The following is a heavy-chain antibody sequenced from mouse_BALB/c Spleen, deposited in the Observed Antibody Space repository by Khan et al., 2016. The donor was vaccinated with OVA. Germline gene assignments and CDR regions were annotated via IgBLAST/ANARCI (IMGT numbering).Heavy chain of an antibody. Sequence: DLIKPGASVKLSCKASGYTFTSYWINWIKQRPGQGLEWIGRIAPGSGTTYYNEMFKGKATLTVDTSSSTAYIQLSSLSSEDSAVYFCARSMVDKVPLDCWGQGTTLTVSS. D-gene: IGHD2-2*01. J-gene: IGHJ2*01. CDR3: ARSMVDKVPLDC. CDR2: IAPGSGTT. CDR1: GYTFTSYW. V-gene: IGHV1S41*01.